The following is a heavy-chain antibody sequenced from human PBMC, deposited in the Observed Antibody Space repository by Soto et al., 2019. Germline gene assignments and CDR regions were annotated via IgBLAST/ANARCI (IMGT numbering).Heavy chain of an antibody. J-gene: IGHJ4*02. CDR3: ARYHPAMVTVDY. CDR2: ISYDGSNK. D-gene: IGHD5-18*01. Sequence: QVQLVESGGGVVQPGRSLRLSCAASGFTFSSYAMHWVRQAPGKGLEWVAVISYDGSNKYYADSVKGQFTISRDNSKNTLYLQMNSLRAEDTAVYYCARYHPAMVTVDYWGQGTLVTVSS. V-gene: IGHV3-30-3*01. CDR1: GFTFSSYA.